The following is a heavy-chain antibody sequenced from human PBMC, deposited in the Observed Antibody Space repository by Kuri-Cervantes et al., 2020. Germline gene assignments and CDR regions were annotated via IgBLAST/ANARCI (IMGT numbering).Heavy chain of an antibody. V-gene: IGHV3-23*01. CDR1: GFTFSSYA. Sequence: LSLTCAASGFTFSSYAMSWVRQAPGKGLEWVSAISGSGGSTYYADSVKGRFTISRDNSKNTLYLQMNSLKASDTAMYYCASANWGSLSGAFDIWGQGTMVTVSS. CDR2: ISGSGGST. J-gene: IGHJ3*02. CDR3: ASANWGSLSGAFDI. D-gene: IGHD7-27*01.